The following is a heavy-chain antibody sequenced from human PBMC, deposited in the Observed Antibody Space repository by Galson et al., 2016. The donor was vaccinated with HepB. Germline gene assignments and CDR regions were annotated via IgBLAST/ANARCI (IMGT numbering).Heavy chain of an antibody. CDR2: MNPSGGAT. D-gene: IGHD3-9*01. CDR3: AREPGNTGSYDS. CDR1: GGTFSSFA. Sequence: SVKVSCKASGGTFSSFAINWVRQAPGQGLEWMGIMNPSGGATSYPQKFRGRITMTRDTSTNTVYMELSSLRSEDTAMYYCAREPGNTGSYDSWGQGTLVTVSS. J-gene: IGHJ4*02. V-gene: IGHV1-46*01.